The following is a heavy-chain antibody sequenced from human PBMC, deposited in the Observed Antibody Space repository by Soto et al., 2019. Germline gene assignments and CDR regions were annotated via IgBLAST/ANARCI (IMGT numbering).Heavy chain of an antibody. V-gene: IGHV3-74*01. CDR3: ARGNYCSMDV. J-gene: IGHJ6*02. CDR1: GFTFSNYW. Sequence: GGSLRLSCAATGFTFSNYWMHWVRQAPGKGLVWVSRINSDGSTTNYADSVKGRFTISRDNAKNTLYLQMNSLRAEDTSVYYCARGNYCSMDVWGQGTTVTVSS. CDR2: INSDGSTT.